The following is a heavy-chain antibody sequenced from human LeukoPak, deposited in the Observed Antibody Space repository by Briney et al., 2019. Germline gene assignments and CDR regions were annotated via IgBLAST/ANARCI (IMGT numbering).Heavy chain of an antibody. V-gene: IGHV4-38-2*01. CDR3: ARRIRFLEWPQEDAFDI. Sequence: SETLSHTCAVSGYSISSGYYWGWIRPPPGKGLEWIGSIYHSGSTYYNPSLKSRVTISVDTSKNQFSLKLSSVTAADTAVYYCARRIRFLEWPQEDAFDIWGQGTMVTVSS. J-gene: IGHJ3*02. CDR2: IYHSGST. CDR1: GYSISSGYY. D-gene: IGHD3-3*01.